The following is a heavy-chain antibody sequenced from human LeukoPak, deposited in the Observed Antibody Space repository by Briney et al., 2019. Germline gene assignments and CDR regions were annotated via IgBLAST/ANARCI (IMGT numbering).Heavy chain of an antibody. V-gene: IGHV4-34*01. CDR2: INHSGST. D-gene: IGHD3-22*01. Sequence: PSETLSLTCAVYGGSFNGYYWSWIRQPPGKGLEWIGEINHSGSTNYNPSLKSRVTISVDTSKNQFSLKLSSVTAADTAVYYCAREGGDSSGYSPSGFDPWGQGTLVTVSS. CDR3: AREGGDSSGYSPSGFDP. J-gene: IGHJ5*02. CDR1: GGSFNGYY.